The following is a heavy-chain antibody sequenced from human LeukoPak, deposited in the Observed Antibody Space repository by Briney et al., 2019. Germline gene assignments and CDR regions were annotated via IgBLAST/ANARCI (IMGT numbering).Heavy chain of an antibody. V-gene: IGHV7-4-1*02. CDR2: INTNAGNP. CDR3: AASGYIDYFDY. D-gene: IGHD3-22*01. Sequence: ASVKVSCKASGYTFTSYGISWVGQAPGQGLEWMGWINTNAGNPTYAQGFTGRFVFSLDTSVSTAYLQISSLKAEDTAVYYCAASGYIDYFDYWGQGTLVTVSS. CDR1: GYTFTSYG. J-gene: IGHJ4*02.